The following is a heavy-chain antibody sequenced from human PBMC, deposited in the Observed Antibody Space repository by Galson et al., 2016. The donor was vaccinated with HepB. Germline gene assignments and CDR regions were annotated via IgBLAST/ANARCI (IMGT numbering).Heavy chain of an antibody. CDR1: GGSITTYY. CDR3: GRWNEGLDY. D-gene: IGHD1-1*01. V-gene: IGHV4-59*13. Sequence: ETLSLTCTVSGGSITTYYWSWIRQPPGKGLEWIAYIYYSGDTNYNPSLKSRVAISGDTSKNQFSLKMTSVTAADTAVYYCGRWNEGLDYWGQGTLVTVSS. J-gene: IGHJ4*02. CDR2: IYYSGDT.